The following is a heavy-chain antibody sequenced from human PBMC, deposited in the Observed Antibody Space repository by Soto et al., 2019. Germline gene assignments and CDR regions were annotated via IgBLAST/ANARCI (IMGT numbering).Heavy chain of an antibody. CDR1: GFTFSTYA. CDR3: AKNGDFWSWGMDV. D-gene: IGHD3-3*01. J-gene: IGHJ6*02. CDR2: ISSSGDGT. V-gene: IGHV3-23*01. Sequence: GGSLRLCCAASGFTFSTYAMTWVRQAPGKGLEWVAIISSSGDGTYYVDSVKGRFAISRDNSRNTLNLQMNSLRAEDTAVYYCAKNGDFWSWGMDVWGQGTTVTVSS.